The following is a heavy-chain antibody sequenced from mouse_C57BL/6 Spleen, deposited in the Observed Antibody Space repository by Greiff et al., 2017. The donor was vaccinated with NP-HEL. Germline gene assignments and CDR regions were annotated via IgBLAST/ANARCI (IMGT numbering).Heavy chain of an antibody. J-gene: IGHJ1*03. CDR3: ARFITTVVAYWYFDV. Sequence: VQLQQPGAELVRPGSSVKLSCKASGYTFTSYWMHWVKQRPIQGLEWIGNIDPSDSETHYNQKFKDKATLTVDKSSSTAYMQLSSLTSEDSAVYYCARFITTVVAYWYFDVWGTGTTVTVSS. D-gene: IGHD1-1*01. CDR1: GYTFTSYW. CDR2: IDPSDSET. V-gene: IGHV1-52*01.